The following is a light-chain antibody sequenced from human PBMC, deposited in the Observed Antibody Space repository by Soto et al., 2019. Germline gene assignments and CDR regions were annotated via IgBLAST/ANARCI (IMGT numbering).Light chain of an antibody. CDR3: QQNDDSPGT. CDR2: GAS. V-gene: IGKV3-20*01. J-gene: IGKJ1*01. CDR1: QSISSSY. Sequence: IVLTQSPGTLSLSQWERATLSCRASQSISSSYLAWYQQKPGQAPRLLIYGASNRATAIPDRFSGSGSGTDFTLTISRLEPEDFAVYYCQQNDDSPGTFGQGTKVDI.